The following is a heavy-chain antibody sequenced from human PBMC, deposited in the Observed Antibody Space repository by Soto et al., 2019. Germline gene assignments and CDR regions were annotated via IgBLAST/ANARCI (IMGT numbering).Heavy chain of an antibody. J-gene: IGHJ4*02. V-gene: IGHV4-39*01. CDR1: GGSISSSSYY. CDR2: ISYIGST. CDR3: ARRSYNWNEDY. Sequence: QLQLQESGPGLVKPSETLSLTCTVSGGSISSSSYYWGWIRQPPGKGLEWIGSISYIGSTYYNPSLKSRVTISVDTSKNQFSLKLSSVTAADTAVYYCARRSYNWNEDYWGQGTLVTVSS. D-gene: IGHD1-1*01.